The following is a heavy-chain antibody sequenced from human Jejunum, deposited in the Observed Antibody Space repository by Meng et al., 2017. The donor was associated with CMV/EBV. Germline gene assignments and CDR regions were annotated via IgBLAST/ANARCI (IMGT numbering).Heavy chain of an antibody. CDR2: INHRGVT. J-gene: IGHJ4*02. V-gene: IGHV4-34*01. CDR3: ARESWIDGF. CDR1: DGSFSGYS. Sequence: LSLTCAFYDGSFSGYSWTWFRQSPGKWLGWIEEINHRGVTQYNPSLKSRVTISVDTSKNQLSLRLSSVTAADTAVYYCARESWIDGFWGQGTLVTVSS. D-gene: IGHD1-1*01.